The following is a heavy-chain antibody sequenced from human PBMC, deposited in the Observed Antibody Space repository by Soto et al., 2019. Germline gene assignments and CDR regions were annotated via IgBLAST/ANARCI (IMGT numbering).Heavy chain of an antibody. CDR3: ARAREAAADLNAFDV. CDR2: TYYRSKWYN. Sequence: QVQLQQSGPGLVKPSQTLSLTCAISGDSVSSDRAGWNWIRQSPSRGLEWLGKTYYRSKWYNDYAVSVMSRISVDPDTSKNQFSLQLDSVTPEDTAIYYCARAREAAADLNAFDVWGQGTVVTVSS. J-gene: IGHJ3*01. CDR1: GDSVSSDRAG. D-gene: IGHD6-25*01. V-gene: IGHV6-1*01.